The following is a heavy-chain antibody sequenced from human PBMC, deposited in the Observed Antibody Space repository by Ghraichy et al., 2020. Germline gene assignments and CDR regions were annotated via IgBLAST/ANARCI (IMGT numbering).Heavy chain of an antibody. V-gene: IGHV1-69*13. Sequence: SVKVSCKASGGTFRTYAISWLRQALGQGPEWLGEIIPMFGSTKYAQKIQDRVTITADESTSTVYMELSSLRSEDTAMYYCANNLDDNSGYYYPVFEYWGQGTLVTVSS. J-gene: IGHJ4*02. CDR3: ANNLDDNSGYYYPVFEY. CDR2: IIPMFGST. CDR1: GGTFRTYA. D-gene: IGHD3-3*01.